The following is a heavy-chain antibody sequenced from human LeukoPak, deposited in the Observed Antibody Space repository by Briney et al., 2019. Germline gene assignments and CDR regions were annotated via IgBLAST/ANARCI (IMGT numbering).Heavy chain of an antibody. CDR1: GFTFSSYS. D-gene: IGHD3-3*01. CDR2: ISSSSSYI. J-gene: IGHJ4*02. CDR3: ARDLNLRYDFWSGYWGLDY. Sequence: GGSLRLSCAASGFTFSSYSMNWVRQAPGEGLEWVSSISSSSSYIYYADSVKGRFTISRDNAKNSLYLQMNSLRAEDTAVYYCARDLNLRYDFWSGYWGLDYWGQGTLVTVSS. V-gene: IGHV3-21*01.